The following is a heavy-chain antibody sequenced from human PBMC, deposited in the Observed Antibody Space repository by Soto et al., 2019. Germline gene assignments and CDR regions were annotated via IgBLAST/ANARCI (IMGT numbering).Heavy chain of an antibody. CDR1: GFTFSDDY. V-gene: IGHV3-11*01. CDR2: ISGSSNTI. CDR3: ARDMNSNYMAY. J-gene: IGHJ4*02. Sequence: GGSLRLSCAASGFTFSDDYMSWVRQAPGKGLEWVSYISGSSNTIYYADSVKGRFTISRDNAKNSLYLQMNSLRAEDTAVYYCARDMNSNYMAYWGQGTLVTVSS. D-gene: IGHD4-4*01.